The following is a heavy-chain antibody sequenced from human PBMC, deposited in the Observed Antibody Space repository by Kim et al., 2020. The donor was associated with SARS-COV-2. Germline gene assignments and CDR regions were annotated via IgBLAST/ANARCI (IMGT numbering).Heavy chain of an antibody. J-gene: IGHJ3*02. V-gene: IGHV3-30*18. CDR3: AKLPGIAVAGTDAFDI. Sequence: GGSLRLSCAASGFTFSSYGMHWVRQAPGKGLEWVAVISYDGSNKYYADSVKGRFTISRDNSKNTLYLQMNSLRAEDTAVYYCAKLPGIAVAGTDAFDIWGQGTMVTVSS. D-gene: IGHD6-19*01. CDR1: GFTFSSYG. CDR2: ISYDGSNK.